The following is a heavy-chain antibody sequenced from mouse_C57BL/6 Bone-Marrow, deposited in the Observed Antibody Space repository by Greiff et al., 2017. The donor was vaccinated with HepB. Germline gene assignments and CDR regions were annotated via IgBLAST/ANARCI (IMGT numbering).Heavy chain of an antibody. CDR2: INPNNGGT. J-gene: IGHJ3*01. V-gene: IGHV1-26*01. D-gene: IGHD2-4*01. Sequence: VQLQQSGPELVKPGASVKISCKASGYTFTDYYLYWVKQSYGKSLEWIGDINPNNGGTSYNQKFKGKATLTVDTYSSTAYMELRSLTSEDSAVYYWARRLPDYPLVAYWGQGTLVTVSA. CDR1: GYTFTDYY. CDR3: ARRLPDYPLVAY.